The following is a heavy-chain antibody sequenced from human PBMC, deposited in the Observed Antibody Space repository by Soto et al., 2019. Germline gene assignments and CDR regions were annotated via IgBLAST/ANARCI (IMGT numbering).Heavy chain of an antibody. Sequence: SVQVSCKASGGTFSSYTISWVRQAPGQGLEWMGRIIPILGIANYAQKFQGRVTITADKSTSTAYMELSSLRSEDTAVYYCTRDRENGNYYYYMDVWGKGTTVTVSS. J-gene: IGHJ6*03. CDR2: IIPILGIA. V-gene: IGHV1-69*04. CDR1: GGTFSSYT. CDR3: TRDRENGNYYYYMDV.